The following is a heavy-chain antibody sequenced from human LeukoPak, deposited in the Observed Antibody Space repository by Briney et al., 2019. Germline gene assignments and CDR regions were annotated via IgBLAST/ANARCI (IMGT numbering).Heavy chain of an antibody. D-gene: IGHD2/OR15-2a*01. CDR3: ARDVFFRAHNWFDP. Sequence: SETLSLTCAVYGGSFSGYYWNWIRQPAGKGLEWIGRIYNTGSANYNPSLKSRVTMSLDTSRNQISLKLTSVTAADTAVYYCARDVFFRAHNWFDPWGQGTLVTVSS. V-gene: IGHV4-4*07. CDR1: GGSFSGYY. J-gene: IGHJ5*02. CDR2: IYNTGSA.